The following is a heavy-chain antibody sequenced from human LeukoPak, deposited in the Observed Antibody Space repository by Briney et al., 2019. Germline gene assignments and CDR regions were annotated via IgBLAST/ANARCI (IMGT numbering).Heavy chain of an antibody. CDR1: GGSISSSSYY. V-gene: IGHV4-39*01. CDR3: ARLEWYFDL. Sequence: SETLSLTCTVSGGSISSSSYYWGWIRQPPGKGLGWIGSIYYSGSTYYNPSLKSRVTISVDTSKNQFSLKLSSVTAADTAVYYCARLEWYFDLWGRGTLVTVSS. CDR2: IYYSGST. J-gene: IGHJ2*01. D-gene: IGHD5-24*01.